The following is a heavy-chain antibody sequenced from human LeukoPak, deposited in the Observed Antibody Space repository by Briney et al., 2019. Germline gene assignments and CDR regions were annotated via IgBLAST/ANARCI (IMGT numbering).Heavy chain of an antibody. CDR1: GFTFSLYS. Sequence: GGSLRLSCATSGFTFSLYSMNWVRQAPGKGLEWVSYITSGSSTIYYAESVRGRFTISRDNAKNSLFLQMNSLRAEDTAVYYCARDGGRDYWGQGTLVTVSS. J-gene: IGHJ4*02. CDR3: ARDGGRDY. D-gene: IGHD3-16*01. V-gene: IGHV3-48*01. CDR2: ITSGSSTI.